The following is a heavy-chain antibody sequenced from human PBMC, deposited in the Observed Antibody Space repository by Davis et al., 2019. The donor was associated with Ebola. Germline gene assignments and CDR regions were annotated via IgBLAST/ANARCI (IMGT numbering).Heavy chain of an antibody. D-gene: IGHD5-24*01. Sequence: GGSLRLSCLASGFTFGNYNMNWVRQTPGKGLEWVSYISTSGSTIYYADSVKGRFTISRDNAKNSLYLQMNSLRDEDTAVYYCARDRRDGYNPLDYWGQGTLVTVSS. J-gene: IGHJ4*02. CDR2: ISTSGSTI. CDR3: ARDRRDGYNPLDY. CDR1: GFTFGNYN. V-gene: IGHV3-48*02.